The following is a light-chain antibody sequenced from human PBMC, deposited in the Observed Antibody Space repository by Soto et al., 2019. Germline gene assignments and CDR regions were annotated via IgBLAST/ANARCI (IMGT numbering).Light chain of an antibody. Sequence: QSVLTQPPSASGSPGQSVTISCTGSSSDVGAYKYVSWYQQHPGKAPKLMIYDVTNRPSGVSNRFSGSKSGNTASLTISGLQAEDEADYYCSSYTSISTYVFGTGTKVTVL. CDR1: SSDVGAYKY. J-gene: IGLJ1*01. CDR3: SSYTSISTYV. CDR2: DVT. V-gene: IGLV2-14*03.